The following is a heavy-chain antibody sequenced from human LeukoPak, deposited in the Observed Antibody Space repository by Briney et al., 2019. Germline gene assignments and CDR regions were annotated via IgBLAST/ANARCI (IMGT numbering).Heavy chain of an antibody. V-gene: IGHV4-59*01. CDR2: IYYSGST. J-gene: IGHJ4*02. CDR1: GGSFSGYY. Sequence: SETLSLTCAVYGGSFSGYYWSWIRQPPGKGLEWIGYIYYSGSTNYNPSLKSRVTISVDTSKNQFSLKLSSVTAADTAVHYCAREASSSMFDYWGQGTLVTVSS. D-gene: IGHD6-13*01. CDR3: AREASSSMFDY.